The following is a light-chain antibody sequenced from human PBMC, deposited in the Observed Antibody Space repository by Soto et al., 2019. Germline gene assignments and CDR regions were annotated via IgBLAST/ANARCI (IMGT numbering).Light chain of an antibody. J-gene: IGKJ5*01. CDR2: ATS. CDR1: QYSANY. V-gene: IGKV1-9*01. CDR3: LQHNSYPFT. Sequence: IQLSQSPSFLSASVGDRVTITFVASQYSANYLAWYQQKPGKAPKFLIYATSTFQSGVPSRFSGGGSGTEFTLTISSLQPEDFATYYCLQHNSYPFTFGQGTRLEIK.